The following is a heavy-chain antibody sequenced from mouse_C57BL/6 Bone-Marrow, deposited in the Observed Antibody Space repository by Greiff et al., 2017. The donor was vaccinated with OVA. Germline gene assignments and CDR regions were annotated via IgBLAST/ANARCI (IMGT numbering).Heavy chain of an antibody. CDR2: INPNNGGT. CDR1: GYTFTDYY. Sequence: VQLQQSGPELVKPGASVKISCKASGYTFTDYYMNWVKQSHGKSLEWIGDINPNNGGTSYNQKFKGKATLTVDKSSSTAYMELRILTSEDSAVYYCARLAWFAYWGQGTLVTVSA. V-gene: IGHV1-26*01. J-gene: IGHJ3*01. CDR3: ARLAWFAY.